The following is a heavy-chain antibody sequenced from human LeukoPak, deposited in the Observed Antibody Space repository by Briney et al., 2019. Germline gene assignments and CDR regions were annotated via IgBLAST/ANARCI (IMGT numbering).Heavy chain of an antibody. CDR2: INHSGST. D-gene: IGHD6-13*01. J-gene: IGHJ5*02. Sequence: PSETLSLTCAVYGGSFSGYYWSWIRQPPGKGLEWIGEINHSGSTNYNPSLKSRVTISVDTSKNQFSLKLSSVTAVDTAVYYCARGKGAAGTRVVWWFDPWGQGTLVTVSS. CDR1: GGSFSGYY. V-gene: IGHV4-34*01. CDR3: ARGKGAAGTRVVWWFDP.